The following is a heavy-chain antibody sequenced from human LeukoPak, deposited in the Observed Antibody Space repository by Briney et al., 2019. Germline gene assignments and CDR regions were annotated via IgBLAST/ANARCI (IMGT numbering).Heavy chain of an antibody. CDR3: ARGVISTDAFDV. V-gene: IGHV4-59*01. CDR2: IYYSGST. CDR1: GDSISSYY. J-gene: IGHJ3*01. D-gene: IGHD3-3*02. Sequence: SETLSLTCTVSGDSISSYYWSWIQQPPGKGLEWIGYIYYSGSTIYNPSLKSRVTMSLDTSKNQFSLKLRSVTAADTAVYYCARGVISTDAFDVWGQGTMVTVSS.